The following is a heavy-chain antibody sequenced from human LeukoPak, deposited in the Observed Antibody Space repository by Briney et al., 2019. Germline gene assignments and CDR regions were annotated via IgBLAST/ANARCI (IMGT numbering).Heavy chain of an antibody. CDR3: ARIHDYGDYSYFDY. D-gene: IGHD4-17*01. J-gene: IGHJ4*02. CDR2: ISYDGSNK. CDR1: GFTFSSYG. Sequence: PGGSLRLSCAASGFTFSSYGMHWVRQAPGKGLEWVAVISYDGSNKYYADSVKGRFTISRDNSKNTLYLQMNSLRAEDTAVYYCARIHDYGDYSYFDYWGQGTLVTVSS. V-gene: IGHV3-30*19.